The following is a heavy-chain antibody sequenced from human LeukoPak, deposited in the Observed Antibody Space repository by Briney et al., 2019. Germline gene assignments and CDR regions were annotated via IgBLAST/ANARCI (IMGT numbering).Heavy chain of an antibody. Sequence: ASVKVSCKASGYTFTTYGISWVRQAPGQGLEWMGWISPYNANTNYAQKFQGRVTMTTDTSTTTAYMELRSLGSDDTAVYYCARDHCSSTNCYPRRPFDYWGQGTLVTVSS. CDR1: GYTFTTYG. CDR3: ARDHCSSTNCYPRRPFDY. V-gene: IGHV1-18*01. CDR2: ISPYNANT. D-gene: IGHD2-2*01. J-gene: IGHJ4*02.